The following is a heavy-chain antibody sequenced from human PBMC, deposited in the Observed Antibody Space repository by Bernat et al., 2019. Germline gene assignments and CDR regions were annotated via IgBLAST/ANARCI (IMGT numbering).Heavy chain of an antibody. Sequence: QVQLQESGPGLVKPSETLSLTCAVSGYSISSVYYWGWIRQPPGKGLEWIGNIYHGGSTYYNPSLKSRVTISVDTSKNQFSLKPSSVTAADTAVYYCARVASSSYGNYYYYYYMDVWGKGTTVTVSS. CDR1: GYSISSVYY. CDR3: ARVASSSYGNYYYYYYMDV. V-gene: IGHV4-38-2*01. J-gene: IGHJ6*03. CDR2: IYHGGST. D-gene: IGHD6-6*01.